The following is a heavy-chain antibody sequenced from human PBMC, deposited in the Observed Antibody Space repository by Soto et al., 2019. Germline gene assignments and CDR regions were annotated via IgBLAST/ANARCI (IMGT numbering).Heavy chain of an antibody. J-gene: IGHJ4*02. V-gene: IGHV1-18*01. Sequence: QGQLVQSGGEVKKPGASVKVFCKASGYTFNDYGISWVRQAPGQGLEYMGWINPNNGKTHYAQNYQGRVTMTTDTSTSTAYMELRSLISDDTAVYYFARGSQFGEICLGLDWGQGTLVTVSS. CDR3: ARGSQFGEICLGLD. CDR1: GYTFNDYG. CDR2: INPNNGKT. D-gene: IGHD3-10*01.